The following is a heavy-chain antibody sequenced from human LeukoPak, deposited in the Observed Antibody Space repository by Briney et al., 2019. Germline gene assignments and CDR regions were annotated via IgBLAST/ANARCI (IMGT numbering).Heavy chain of an antibody. CDR3: AKDLKLPMVRGRAFGY. Sequence: GGSPRLSCAASGFTFSSYAMSWVRQAPGKGLEWVSAISGSGGSTYYADSVKGRFTISRDNSKNTLYLQMNSLRAEDTAVYYCAKDLKLPMVRGRAFGYWGQGTLVTVSS. CDR1: GFTFSSYA. V-gene: IGHV3-23*01. J-gene: IGHJ4*02. CDR2: ISGSGGST. D-gene: IGHD3-10*01.